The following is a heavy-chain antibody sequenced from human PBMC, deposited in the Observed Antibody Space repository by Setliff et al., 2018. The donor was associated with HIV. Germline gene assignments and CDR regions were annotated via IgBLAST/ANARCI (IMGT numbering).Heavy chain of an antibody. CDR1: GYTFTGYY. J-gene: IGHJ4*02. CDR2: IKPNGDGT. Sequence: ASVKVSCKASGYTFTGYYIHWVRQAPGQGLEWMGWIKPNGDGTNLAQRSQGRITMTTDTSLTTAYMELSRLRSDDTAVYYCARAPYSSVMHYFDYWGQGTLVTVSS. V-gene: IGHV1-2*02. D-gene: IGHD4-4*01. CDR3: ARAPYSSVMHYFDY.